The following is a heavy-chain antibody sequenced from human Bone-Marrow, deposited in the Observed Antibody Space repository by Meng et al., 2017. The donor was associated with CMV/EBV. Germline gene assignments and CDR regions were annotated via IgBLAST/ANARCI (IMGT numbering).Heavy chain of an antibody. CDR3: ARYSSSSGRLDY. D-gene: IGHD6-6*01. Sequence: ESLKISCTVSGGSISSYYWSWIRQPPGKGLEWIGYIYHTGSTKYNPSLKSRVTISVDTSKNQFSLKLSSVTAADTAVYYCARYSSSSGRLDYWGQGTLVTVSS. J-gene: IGHJ4*02. CDR2: IYHTGST. CDR1: GGSISSYY. V-gene: IGHV4-59*12.